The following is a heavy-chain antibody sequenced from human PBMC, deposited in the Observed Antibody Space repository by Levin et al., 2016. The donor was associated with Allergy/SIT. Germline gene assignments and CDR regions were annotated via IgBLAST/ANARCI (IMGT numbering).Heavy chain of an antibody. CDR2: ISGSGGST. D-gene: IGHD4-23*01. CDR3: ARDSHYDYGGNRPTYDAFDI. V-gene: IGHV3-23*01. J-gene: IGHJ3*02. CDR1: GSTFSSYA. Sequence: GESLKISCAASGSTFSSYAMSWVRQAPGKGLEWVSAISGSGGSTYYADSVKGRFTISRDNSKNTLYLQMNSLRAEDTAVYYCARDSHYDYGGNRPTYDAFDIWGQGTMVTVSS.